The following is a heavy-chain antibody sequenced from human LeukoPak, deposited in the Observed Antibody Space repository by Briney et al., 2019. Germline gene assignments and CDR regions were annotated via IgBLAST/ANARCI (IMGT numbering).Heavy chain of an antibody. Sequence: SETLSLTCIVSGGSISSYYWSWIRQPPGRGLEWIGFIYYSGSTNYNPSLKSRVTISVDTPKSQFSLKLNSVTAADTAVYYCARGSYNFDYWGQGTLVTVSS. CDR1: GGSISSYY. J-gene: IGHJ4*02. D-gene: IGHD3-10*01. CDR2: IYYSGST. CDR3: ARGSYNFDY. V-gene: IGHV4-59*01.